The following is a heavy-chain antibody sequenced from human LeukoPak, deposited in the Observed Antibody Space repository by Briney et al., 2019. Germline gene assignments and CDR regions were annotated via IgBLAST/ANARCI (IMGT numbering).Heavy chain of an antibody. J-gene: IGHJ2*01. V-gene: IGHV3-21*01. CDR3: ARVRQWLNWYFDL. D-gene: IGHD6-19*01. CDR1: GFTFSSFW. CDR2: ISSSSSYI. Sequence: GGSLRLACAASGFTFSSFWMSWVRQAPGKGLEWVSSISSSSSYIYYADSVKGRSTISRDNAKNSLYLQMNSLRAEDTAVYYCARVRQWLNWYFDLWGRGTLVTVSS.